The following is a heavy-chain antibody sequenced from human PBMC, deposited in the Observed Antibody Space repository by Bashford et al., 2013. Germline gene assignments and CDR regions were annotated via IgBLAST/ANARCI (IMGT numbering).Heavy chain of an antibody. CDR2: MNPNSGNT. D-gene: IGHD3-3*01. V-gene: IGHV1-8*01. J-gene: IGHJ6*02. CDR3: ARSPYYDFWSGYNSYYGMDV. Sequence: VRQAPGQGLEWMGWMNPNSGNTGYAQKFQGRVTMTRNTSISTAYMELSSLRSEDTAVYYCARSPYYDFWSGYNSYYGMDVWGQGTTVTVSS.